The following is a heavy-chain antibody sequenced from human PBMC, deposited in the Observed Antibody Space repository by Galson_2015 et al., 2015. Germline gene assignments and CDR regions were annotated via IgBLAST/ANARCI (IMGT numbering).Heavy chain of an antibody. Sequence: SLRLSCAASGFIFSDYCVNWVRQAPGKGLEWVSSIRRSGNYIYYADSVKGRFTISRDNAKNSLYLQMNTLRVEDTALYYCTGDSCRSSDYYSYYYRDVWGKGTTVTVSS. CDR2: IRRSGNYI. V-gene: IGHV3-21*01. CDR1: GFIFSDYC. J-gene: IGHJ6*03. D-gene: IGHD2-2*01. CDR3: TGDSCRSSDYYSYYYRDV.